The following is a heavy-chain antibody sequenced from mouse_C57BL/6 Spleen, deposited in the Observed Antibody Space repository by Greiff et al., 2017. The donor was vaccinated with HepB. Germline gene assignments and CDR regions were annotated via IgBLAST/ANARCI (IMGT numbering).Heavy chain of an antibody. Sequence: EVMLVESGGGLVKPGGSLKLSCAASGFTFSSYTMSWVRQTPEKRLEWVATISGGGGNTYYPDSVKGRFTISRDNAKNTLYLQMSSLRSEDTALYYCARPDYDEYFDVWGTGTTVTVSS. V-gene: IGHV5-9*01. CDR2: ISGGGGNT. CDR3: ARPDYDEYFDV. CDR1: GFTFSSYT. J-gene: IGHJ1*03. D-gene: IGHD2-4*01.